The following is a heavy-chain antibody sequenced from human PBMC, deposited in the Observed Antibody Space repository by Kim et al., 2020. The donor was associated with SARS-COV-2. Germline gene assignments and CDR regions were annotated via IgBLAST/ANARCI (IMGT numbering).Heavy chain of an antibody. CDR3: AREKRITIFGVVIIDYYYYGMDV. V-gene: IGHV3-7*01. Sequence: GGSLRLSCAASGFTFSSYWMSWVRQAPGKGLEWVANIKQDGSEKYYVDSVKGRFTSSRDNAKNSLYLQMNSLRAEDTAVYYCAREKRITIFGVVIIDYYYYGMDVWGQGTTVTVSS. CDR1: GFTFSSYW. CDR2: IKQDGSEK. D-gene: IGHD3-3*01. J-gene: IGHJ6*02.